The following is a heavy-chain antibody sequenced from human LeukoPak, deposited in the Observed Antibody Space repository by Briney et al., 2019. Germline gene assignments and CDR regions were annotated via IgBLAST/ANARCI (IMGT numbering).Heavy chain of an antibody. V-gene: IGHV3-23*01. CDR1: GFTFSSYA. Sequence: PGGSLRLSCAASGFTFSSYAMSWVRQAPGKGLEWVSAISGSSGSTYYADSVKGRFTISRDNAKNSLYLQMNSLRAEDTAVYYCARAPCSSTSCYYYYYYMDVWGKGTTVTVSS. CDR2: ISGSSGST. CDR3: ARAPCSSTSCYYYYYYMDV. D-gene: IGHD2-2*01. J-gene: IGHJ6*03.